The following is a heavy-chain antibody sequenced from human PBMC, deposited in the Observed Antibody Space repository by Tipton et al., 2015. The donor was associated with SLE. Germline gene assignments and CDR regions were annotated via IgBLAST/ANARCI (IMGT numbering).Heavy chain of an antibody. CDR3: ARGGRFLDDAFDI. CDR2: ISYDGSNK. CDR1: GFTFSSYA. J-gene: IGHJ3*02. Sequence: QLVQSGGGVVQPGRSLRLSCAASGFTFSSYAMHWVRQAPGKGLEWVAVISYDGSNKYYADSVKGRFTISRDNSKNTLYLQMNSLRAEDTAVYYCARGGRFLDDAFDIWGQGTMVTVSS. D-gene: IGHD3-3*01. V-gene: IGHV3-30*04.